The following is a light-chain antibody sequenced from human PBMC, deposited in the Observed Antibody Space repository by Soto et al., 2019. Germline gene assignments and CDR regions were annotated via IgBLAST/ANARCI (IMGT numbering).Light chain of an antibody. CDR2: GAS. Sequence: EVVMTQSPATLSVSPGERATLSCRASQSVNANLAWYQQKPGQAPGLLIHGASNRATGIPARFSGSGFGTEFILTISSLQSEDFAVYYCQQYNTWLWTFGQGTKVEIK. CDR1: QSVNAN. V-gene: IGKV3-15*01. J-gene: IGKJ1*01. CDR3: QQYNTWLWT.